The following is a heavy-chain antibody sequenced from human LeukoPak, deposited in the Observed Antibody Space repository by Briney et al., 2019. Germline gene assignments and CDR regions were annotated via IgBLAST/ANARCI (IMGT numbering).Heavy chain of an antibody. V-gene: IGHV4-59*01. D-gene: IGHD4-23*01. CDR3: ARADYGGANY. J-gene: IGHJ4*02. CDR1: GGSLSGFY. CDR2: VYYAGST. Sequence: SETLSLTCTVSGGSLSGFYWSWIRQPPGKGLEWIGYVYYAGSTTYNPSLRSRVTISVDTSKNQFSLRLGSVTAADTAVYYCARADYGGANYWGQGTLVAVSS.